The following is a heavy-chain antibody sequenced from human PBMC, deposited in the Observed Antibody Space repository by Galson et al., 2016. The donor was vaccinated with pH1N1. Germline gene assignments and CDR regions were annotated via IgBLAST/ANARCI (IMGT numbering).Heavy chain of an antibody. V-gene: IGHV1-2*02. CDR1: GYRFDNYF. Sequence: SVKVSCKASGYRFDNYFLHWVRQAPGQGVEWMGWINPNGGATNYAQKFQGRVTLTRDTSINTGLMELRGLTSDDTAVYFCAREGGVNGDYVFSYWGQGSLVIVSS. J-gene: IGHJ4*02. CDR2: INPNGGAT. CDR3: AREGGVNGDYVFSY. D-gene: IGHD4-17*01.